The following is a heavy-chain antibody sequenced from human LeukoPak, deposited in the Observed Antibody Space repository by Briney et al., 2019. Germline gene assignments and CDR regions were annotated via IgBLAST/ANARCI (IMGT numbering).Heavy chain of an antibody. CDR2: ISAYNGNT. CDR3: ARDPRPYSSSSLYSSGWFQQEYYFDY. D-gene: IGHD6-19*01. Sequence: ASVKVSCKASGYTFTSYGISWVRQAPGQGLEWMGWISAYNGNTNYAQKLQGGVTMTTDTSTSTAYMELRSLRSDDTAVYYCARDPRPYSSSSLYSSGWFQQEYYFDYWGQGTLVTVSS. V-gene: IGHV1-18*01. J-gene: IGHJ4*02. CDR1: GYTFTSYG.